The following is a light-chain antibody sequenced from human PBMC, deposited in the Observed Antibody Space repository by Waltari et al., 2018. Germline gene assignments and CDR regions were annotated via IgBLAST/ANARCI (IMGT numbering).Light chain of an antibody. Sequence: QSALTQPPSASGSLGQSVTISCTGTSSDIGGYKYVSWYQQDPGKAPKLVIDEVSERPSGVPDRFSGSKSGNTASLTVSGLQAEDEADYYCSAYAGSKNFVIFGGGTKLTVL. CDR3: SAYAGSKNFVI. V-gene: IGLV2-8*01. J-gene: IGLJ2*01. CDR2: EVS. CDR1: SSDIGGYKY.